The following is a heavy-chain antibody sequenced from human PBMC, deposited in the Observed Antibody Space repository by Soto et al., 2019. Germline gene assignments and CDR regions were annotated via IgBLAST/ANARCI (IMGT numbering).Heavy chain of an antibody. V-gene: IGHV5-10-1*01. CDR2: IDPSDSYT. CDR1: GYSFTSYW. J-gene: IGHJ3*02. D-gene: IGHD2-21*01. Sequence: GESLKHSCLGSGYSFTSYWSSCLRQMPGQVLWWMGRIDPSDSYTNYSPSFQVHVTISADKSISTAYLQWSSLKASDTAMYYCARLLWGLSQVHIVVVNAFGAFDIWGQGTMVTVSS. CDR3: ARLLWGLSQVHIVVVNAFGAFDI.